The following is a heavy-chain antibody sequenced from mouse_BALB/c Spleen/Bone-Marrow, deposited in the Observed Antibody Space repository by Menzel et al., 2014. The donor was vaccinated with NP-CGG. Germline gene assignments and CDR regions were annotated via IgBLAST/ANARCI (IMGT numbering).Heavy chain of an antibody. CDR1: GYTFTSYW. Sequence: VKLVESGAELARPGASVKLSCKASGYTFTSYWMQWVKQRPGQGLEWIGSIYPGDGDTRKNQKFKGKATLTAGKSSSTAYMQVSSLASEDSAVYYCAREFGMDYWGQGTSVTVSS. V-gene: IGHV1-87*01. J-gene: IGHJ4*01. CDR2: IYPGDGDT. CDR3: AREFGMDY.